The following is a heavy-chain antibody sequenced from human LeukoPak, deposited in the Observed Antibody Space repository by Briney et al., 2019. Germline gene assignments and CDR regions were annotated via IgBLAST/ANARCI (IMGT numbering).Heavy chain of an antibody. CDR3: AKDSAKKYDDY. V-gene: IGHV3-53*01. D-gene: IGHD2/OR15-2a*01. J-gene: IGHJ4*02. Sequence: GRSLRLSCAASRFTVSSNYMSWVRQAPGKGLEWVSEIYSDGSTYYAASVKGRFSISRDNSKNTVYLQMNSLRAEDTAVYYCAKDSAKKYDDYWGQGTLVTVSS. CDR1: RFTVSSNY. CDR2: IYSDGST.